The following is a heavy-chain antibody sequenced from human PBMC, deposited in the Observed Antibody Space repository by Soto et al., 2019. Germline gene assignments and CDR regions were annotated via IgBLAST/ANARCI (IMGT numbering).Heavy chain of an antibody. J-gene: IGHJ4*02. Sequence: GGSLRLSWTASGFTFSNLAITWVRQAPGKGLEWVSTIDAGGGSTHYADSVKGRFTISRDNSKNTLYLQMNSLRAEDTAVYYCAILNAASGSYWGQGSLVTVSS. D-gene: IGHD6-25*01. V-gene: IGHV3-23*01. CDR1: GFTFSNLA. CDR3: AILNAASGSY. CDR2: IDAGGGST.